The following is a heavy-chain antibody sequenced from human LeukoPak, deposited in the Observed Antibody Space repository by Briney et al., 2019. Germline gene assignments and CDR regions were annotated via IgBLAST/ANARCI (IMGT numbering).Heavy chain of an antibody. CDR2: IKRKIDGETT. CDR3: VAGLGSSELDY. J-gene: IGHJ4*02. V-gene: IGHV3-15*01. D-gene: IGHD3-9*01. Sequence: PGGSLRLSCATSGFTFSDCWMSWVRQAPGKGLEWVGRIKRKIDGETTDYGAPVKGRFTISRDDSKNTLSLQMNSLQTEDTAVYYCVAGLGSSELDYWGQGTLVTVSS. CDR1: GFTFSDCW.